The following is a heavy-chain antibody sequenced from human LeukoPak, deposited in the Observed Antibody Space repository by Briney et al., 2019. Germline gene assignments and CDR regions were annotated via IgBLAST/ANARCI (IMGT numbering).Heavy chain of an antibody. CDR3: ARGVGYFDSSGYFMYYFDY. D-gene: IGHD3-22*01. Sequence: GGSLRLSCAASGFTFSGYAMHWVRQAPGKGLEYVSAISSNGGSTSYANSVKGRFTTSRDNSKNTLYLQMGSLSADDMAVYYCARGVGYFDSSGYFMYYFDYWGQGTLVTVSS. J-gene: IGHJ4*02. CDR2: ISSNGGST. CDR1: GFTFSGYA. V-gene: IGHV3-64*01.